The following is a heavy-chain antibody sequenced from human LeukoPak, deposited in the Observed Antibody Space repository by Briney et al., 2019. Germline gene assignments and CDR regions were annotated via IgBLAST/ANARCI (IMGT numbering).Heavy chain of an antibody. D-gene: IGHD1-26*01. Sequence: PSETLSLTCAVYGGSFSGYYWSWIRQPPGKGLEGIGYIYYSGITNYNPSLKSRVIISVHTSKNQFSLKLSSVTAADTAVYYCARAGRWEGRPHAFDIWGQGTMVTVSS. CDR1: GGSFSGYY. CDR3: ARAGRWEGRPHAFDI. J-gene: IGHJ3*02. V-gene: IGHV4-59*01. CDR2: IYYSGIT.